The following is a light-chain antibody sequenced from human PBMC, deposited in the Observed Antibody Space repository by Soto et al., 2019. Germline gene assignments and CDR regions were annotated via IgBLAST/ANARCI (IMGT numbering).Light chain of an antibody. V-gene: IGKV1-5*03. CDR1: QNIRSW. CDR3: QQYDRYSLS. CDR2: KAS. J-gene: IGKJ3*01. Sequence: DIQMTQSPSTLSASVGDRVSITCRASQNIRSWLAWYPHKPGKAPKLLIYKASTFDSGVPPRLSGRGSGTDFTLTISSLQPDDFATYYCQQYDRYSLSFGPGTKVEIK.